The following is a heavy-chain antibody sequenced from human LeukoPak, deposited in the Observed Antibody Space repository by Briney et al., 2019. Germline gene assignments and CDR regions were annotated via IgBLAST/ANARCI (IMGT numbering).Heavy chain of an antibody. CDR2: IYYSGST. V-gene: IGHV4-59*01. CDR1: GGSISSYY. CDR3: ARATGGGWFDP. Sequence: RSSETLSLTCTVSGGSISSYYWSWIRQPPGKGLEWIGYIYYSGSTNYNPSLKSRVTISVDTSKNQFSLKLSSVTAADTAVYYCARATGGGWFDPWGQGTLVTVSS. J-gene: IGHJ5*02. D-gene: IGHD3-16*01.